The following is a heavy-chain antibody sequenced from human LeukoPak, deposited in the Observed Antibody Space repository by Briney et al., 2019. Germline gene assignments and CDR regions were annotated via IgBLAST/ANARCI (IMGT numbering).Heavy chain of an antibody. CDR1: GFTFSSYA. Sequence: GGSLRLSCAASGFTFSSYAMSWVRQAPGKGLEWVSTISDSGGSTYYADSVKGRFTISRDNSKNTLYLQMNSLRAEDTAVYYCAKDRGSLGSRLNWGQGTLVTVSS. CDR2: ISDSGGST. CDR3: AKDRGSLGSRLN. D-gene: IGHD3-10*01. J-gene: IGHJ4*02. V-gene: IGHV3-23*01.